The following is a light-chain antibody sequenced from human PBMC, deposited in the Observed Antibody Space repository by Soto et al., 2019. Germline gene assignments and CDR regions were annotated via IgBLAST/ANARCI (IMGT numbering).Light chain of an antibody. J-gene: IGKJ4*01. CDR1: QSVSSNY. V-gene: IGKV3-20*01. Sequence: EIVLTQSPGTLSLSPGERATLSCRASQSVSSNYLAWYQQKPGQAPRLLIYAASTRATGIPDRFRGSGSGTDFTLTISRLEPEDFAVYYCQQYGRSPPLIFGGGTKVEIK. CDR2: AAS. CDR3: QQYGRSPPLI.